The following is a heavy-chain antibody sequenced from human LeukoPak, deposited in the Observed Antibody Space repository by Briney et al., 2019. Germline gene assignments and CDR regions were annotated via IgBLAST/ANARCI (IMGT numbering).Heavy chain of an antibody. CDR1: GFTFSSYS. CDR3: ARGALTKIWGKKGTDV. D-gene: IGHD7-27*01. V-gene: IGHV3-21*01. Sequence: GGSLRLSCAASGFTFSSYSMNWVRQAPGKGLEWVSSISSSSSYIYYADSVKGRFTISRDTSKNMLYLQMNSMRAEDTAVYYCARGALTKIWGKKGTDVWGTGTTVTVSS. CDR2: ISSSSSYI. J-gene: IGHJ6*04.